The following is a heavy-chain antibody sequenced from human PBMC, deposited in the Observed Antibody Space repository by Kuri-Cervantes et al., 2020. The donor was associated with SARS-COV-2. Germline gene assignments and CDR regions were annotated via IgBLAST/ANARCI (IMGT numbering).Heavy chain of an antibody. J-gene: IGHJ3*02. D-gene: IGHD3-22*01. V-gene: IGHV3-9*01. CDR3: AKEFDDSSGHKAFDI. CDR2: ISWNSGSI. Sequence: SLKISCAASGFTFDDYAMHWVRQAPGKGLEWVSGISWNSGSIGYADSVKGRFTISRDNAKNSLYLQMNSLRAEDTALYYCAKEFDDSSGHKAFDIWGQGTMVTVSS. CDR1: GFTFDDYA.